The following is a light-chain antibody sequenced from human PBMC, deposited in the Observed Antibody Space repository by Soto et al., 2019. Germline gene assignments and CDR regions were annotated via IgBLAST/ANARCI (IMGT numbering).Light chain of an antibody. CDR1: SSNIGSKT. V-gene: IGLV1-44*01. J-gene: IGLJ2*01. CDR3: AAWYDSRSRHVV. Sequence: QSVLTQPPSASGTPGQRVSISCSGSSSNIGSKTVNWYQQLPGTAPKLLIYGNSQRPSGVPDRFSGSKSGTSASLAISGLQSEDEADYYCAAWYDSRSRHVVFGGGTKLTVL. CDR2: GNS.